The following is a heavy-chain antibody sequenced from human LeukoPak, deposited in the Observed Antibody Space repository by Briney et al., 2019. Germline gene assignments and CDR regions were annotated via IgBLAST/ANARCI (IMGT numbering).Heavy chain of an antibody. CDR1: GFTFSSYS. D-gene: IGHD6-13*01. Sequence: GGSLRLSCAASGFTFSSYSMNWVRQAPGKRLEWVSYISSSTSTIYYADSVKGRFTISRDNAKNSLYLQMNSLRAEDTDVYYCARDPNTIAAAGTADYWGQGTMVTVSS. CDR2: ISSSTSTI. V-gene: IGHV3-48*01. J-gene: IGHJ4*02. CDR3: ARDPNTIAAAGTADY.